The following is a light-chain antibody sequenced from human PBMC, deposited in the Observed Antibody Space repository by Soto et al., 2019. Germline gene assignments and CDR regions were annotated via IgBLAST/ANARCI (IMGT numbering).Light chain of an antibody. J-gene: IGKJ1*01. Sequence: DIVMTQSPDSLAVSLGERATINCKSSQSVLYSSNNKNYLAWYQQKPGQPPKLLIYWASTRESGVPDRFSGSGPGTEYTLTISSLQAEDVAVYYCQQYYSTPWTFGQGTKVEIK. CDR3: QQYYSTPWT. CDR1: QSVLYSSNNKNY. CDR2: WAS. V-gene: IGKV4-1*01.